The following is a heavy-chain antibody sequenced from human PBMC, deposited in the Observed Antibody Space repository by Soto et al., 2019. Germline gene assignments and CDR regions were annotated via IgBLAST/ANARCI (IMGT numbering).Heavy chain of an antibody. CDR2: IYYSGST. D-gene: IGHD2-21*02. CDR1: GVSISSSSYY. CDR3: ARLATVVTRHYGMDV. J-gene: IGHJ6*02. Sequence: SDTLSLTCTVSGVSISSSSYYWGWIRQPPGEGLEWIGSIYYSGSTYYNPSLKSRVTISVDTSKNQFSLKLSSVTAADTAVYYCARLATVVTRHYGMDVWGQGTTVTVS. V-gene: IGHV4-39*01.